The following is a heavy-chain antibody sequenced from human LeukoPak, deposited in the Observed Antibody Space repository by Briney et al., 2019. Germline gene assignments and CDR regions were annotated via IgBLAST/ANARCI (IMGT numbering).Heavy chain of an antibody. CDR1: GFTFSSYA. CDR3: AKGPFGSGNYYNFDY. CDR2: ISGSGDST. Sequence: PGGSLRLSCAASGFTFSSYAMSWVRQAPGKGLEWVSVISGSGDSTYYADSVKGRFTISRDNSENTLYLQMNSLRAEDTAVYYCAKGPFGSGNYYNFDYWGQGTLVTVSS. D-gene: IGHD3-10*01. J-gene: IGHJ4*02. V-gene: IGHV3-23*01.